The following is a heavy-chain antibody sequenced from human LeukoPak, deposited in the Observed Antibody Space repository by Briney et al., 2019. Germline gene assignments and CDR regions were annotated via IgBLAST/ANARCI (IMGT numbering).Heavy chain of an antibody. CDR1: GYTFTSYG. J-gene: IGHJ6*03. Sequence: ASVKVSCKASGYTFTSYGISWVRQAPGQGLEWMGWMNPNSGNTGYAQKFQGRVTMTRNTSISTAYMELSGLRSEDTAVYYCARGRYYYDSSGYLFRYYYMDVWGKGTTVTISS. D-gene: IGHD3-22*01. CDR2: MNPNSGNT. V-gene: IGHV1-8*02. CDR3: ARGRYYYDSSGYLFRYYYMDV.